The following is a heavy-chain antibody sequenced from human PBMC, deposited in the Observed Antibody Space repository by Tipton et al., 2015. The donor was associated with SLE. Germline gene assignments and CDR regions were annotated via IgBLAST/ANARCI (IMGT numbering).Heavy chain of an antibody. CDR3: ANPLGCSGGSCYSSSAFDI. Sequence: SLRLSCAASGFTFSSYWMHWVRQAPGKGLVWVSRINSDGSSTSYADSVKGRFTISRDNAKNTLYLQMNSLRAEDTAVYYCANPLGCSGGSCYSSSAFDIWGQGTMVPVSS. V-gene: IGHV3-74*01. CDR1: GFTFSSYW. J-gene: IGHJ3*02. D-gene: IGHD2-15*01. CDR2: INSDGSST.